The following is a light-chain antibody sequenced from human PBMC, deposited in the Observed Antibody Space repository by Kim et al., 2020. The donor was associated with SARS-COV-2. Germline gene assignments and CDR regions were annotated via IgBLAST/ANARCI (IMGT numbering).Light chain of an antibody. Sequence: EIVMTQSPATLSVSPGERATLSCRASQSVSSNLAWYQQKPGQAPRLLIYGASTRATGIPARFSGSGSGTEFTLTISSLQSEDFAVYYCQQYNNFPPHSFGQGTKLEI. V-gene: IGKV3-15*01. CDR3: QQYNNFPPHS. J-gene: IGKJ2*03. CDR1: QSVSSN. CDR2: GAS.